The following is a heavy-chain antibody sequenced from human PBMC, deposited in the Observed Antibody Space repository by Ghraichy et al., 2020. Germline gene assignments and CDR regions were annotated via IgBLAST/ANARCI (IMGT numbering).Heavy chain of an antibody. CDR3: ARTPLWFGELTTNSGVDY. CDR1: GYTFTSYG. D-gene: IGHD3-10*01. V-gene: IGHV1-18*01. CDR2: ISAYNGNT. Sequence: ASVKVSCKASGYTFTSYGISWVRQAPGQGLEWMGWISAYNGNTNYAQKLQGRVTMTTDTSTSTAYMELRSLRSDDTAVYYCARTPLWFGELTTNSGVDYWGQGTLVTVSS. J-gene: IGHJ4*02.